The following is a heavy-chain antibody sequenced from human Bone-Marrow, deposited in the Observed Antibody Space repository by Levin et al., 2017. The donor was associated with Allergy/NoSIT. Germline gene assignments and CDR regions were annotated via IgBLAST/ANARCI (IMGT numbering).Heavy chain of an antibody. CDR2: ISQDGRSK. J-gene: IGHJ4*02. V-gene: IGHV3-30*04. Sequence: PGGSLRLSCAVSGFTFSGSAMHWVRQAPGKGLEWVAVISQDGRSKFYPDTVKGRFNISRDNSKNTLFLQMNNLRTEDTAVYYCVRVGEDFWSGYFDFWGQGTLVTVSS. D-gene: IGHD3-3*01. CDR1: GFTFSGSA. CDR3: VRVGEDFWSGYFDF.